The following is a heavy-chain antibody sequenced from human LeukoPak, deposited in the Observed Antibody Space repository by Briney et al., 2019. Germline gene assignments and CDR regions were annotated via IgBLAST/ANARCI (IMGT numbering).Heavy chain of an antibody. Sequence: TGESLKISCKGSGYSFTSYWISWVRPMPGKGLEWMGRIDPSDSYTNYSPSLQGHVTISADKSISTAYLQWSSLKASDTAMYYCARWREDSSYDYFDYWGQGTLVTVSS. CDR1: GYSFTSYW. D-gene: IGHD5-12*01. V-gene: IGHV5-10-1*01. CDR3: ARWREDSSYDYFDY. CDR2: IDPSDSYT. J-gene: IGHJ4*02.